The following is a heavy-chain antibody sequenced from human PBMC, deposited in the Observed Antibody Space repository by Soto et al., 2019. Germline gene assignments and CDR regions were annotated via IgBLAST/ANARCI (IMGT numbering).Heavy chain of an antibody. D-gene: IGHD6-19*01. CDR3: ATPPGGYSSGPTTNPYFQH. J-gene: IGHJ1*01. V-gene: IGHV1-46*01. Sequence: ASVKVSCKASGYTFTSYYMHWVRQAPGQGLEWMGIINPSGGSTSYAQKFQGRVTMTRDTSTSTVYMELSSLRSEDTAVYYCATPPGGYSSGPTTNPYFQHWGQGTLVTVSS. CDR1: GYTFTSYY. CDR2: INPSGGST.